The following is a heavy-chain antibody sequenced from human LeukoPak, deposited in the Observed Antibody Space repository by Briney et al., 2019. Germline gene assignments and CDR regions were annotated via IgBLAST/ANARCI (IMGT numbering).Heavy chain of an antibody. Sequence: GGSLRLSCAASGFTFSSYAMSWVRQAPGKGLEWVSAINSAGSTYYGDSVRGRFTISRDNSKNVLHLQMNSLRAEDTALYYCAKGSAYESLCSGGSCYSDNWGQGTLVTVSS. V-gene: IGHV3-23*01. CDR2: INSAGST. CDR1: GFTFSSYA. J-gene: IGHJ4*02. D-gene: IGHD2-15*01. CDR3: AKGSAYESLCSGGSCYSDN.